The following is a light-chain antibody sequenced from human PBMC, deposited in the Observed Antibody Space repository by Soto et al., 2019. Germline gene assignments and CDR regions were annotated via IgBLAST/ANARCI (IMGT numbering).Light chain of an antibody. CDR2: AAX. CDR1: QVTSAF. CDR3: QQSYSTPIT. Sequence: DIQMTQSPSSLSASVGDRVTISCRACQVTSAFLAWYQQKPGKAPKLLIXAAXSLLSGVPSRFSGSGSGTDFTLTIFSLQPEDFAAYHCQQSYSTPITFGQGTRLEIK. J-gene: IGKJ5*01. V-gene: IGKV1-39*01.